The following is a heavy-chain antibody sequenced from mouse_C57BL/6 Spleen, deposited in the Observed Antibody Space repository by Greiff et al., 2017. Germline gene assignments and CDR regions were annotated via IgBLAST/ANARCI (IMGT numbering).Heavy chain of an antibody. V-gene: IGHV1-7*01. CDR3: ARTEGNYVEFAY. CDR2: INPSSGYT. J-gene: IGHJ3*01. CDR1: GYTFTSYW. Sequence: VQLKQPGAELAKPGASVKLSCKASGYTFTSYWMHWVKQRPGQGLEWIGNINPSSGYTNYNQKFKDKATLTADKSSSTAYMQLSSLTSEDSAVYYCARTEGNYVEFAYWGQGTLLTVSA. D-gene: IGHD2-1*01.